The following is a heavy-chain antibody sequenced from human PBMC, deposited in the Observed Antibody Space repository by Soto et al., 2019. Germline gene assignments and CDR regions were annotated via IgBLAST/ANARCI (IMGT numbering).Heavy chain of an antibody. CDR2: IKSKTDGGTT. Sequence: PGGSLRLSCAASGFTFSNAWMSWVRQAPGKGLEWVGRIKSKTDGGTTDYAAPVKGRFTISRDDSKNTLYLQMNSLKTEDTAVYYCTTPRGYSGYLDAFDIWGQGTMVTVSS. V-gene: IGHV3-15*01. CDR1: GFTFSNAW. J-gene: IGHJ3*02. CDR3: TTPRGYSGYLDAFDI. D-gene: IGHD5-12*01.